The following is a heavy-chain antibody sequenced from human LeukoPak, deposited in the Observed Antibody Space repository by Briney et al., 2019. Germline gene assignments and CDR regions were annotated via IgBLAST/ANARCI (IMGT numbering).Heavy chain of an antibody. D-gene: IGHD3-22*01. CDR2: ISSSGSNI. J-gene: IGHJ4*02. CDR3: ARDQGAYFTMSGALDY. V-gene: IGHV3-48*03. Sequence: GGSLRLSCAASGFTFSSYEMNWVRQAPGKGLEWVSYISSSGSNIYYADSVKGRFTISRDNAKNSLYLQMNSLRAEDTAVYYCARDQGAYFTMSGALDYWGQRALVTVSS. CDR1: GFTFSSYE.